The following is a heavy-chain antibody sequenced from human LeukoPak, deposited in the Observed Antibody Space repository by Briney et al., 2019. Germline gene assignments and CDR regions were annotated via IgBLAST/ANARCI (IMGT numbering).Heavy chain of an antibody. J-gene: IGHJ4*02. CDR2: IKQDGSEK. V-gene: IGHV3-7*01. Sequence: PGGSLRLSCAASGFTFSSYWMSWVRQAPGKGLEWVANIKQDGSEKYYVDSVKGRFTISRDNSKNTLYLQMNSLRAEDTAVYYCAKDLTRDYDYVWDYFDYWGQGTLVTVSS. D-gene: IGHD3-16*01. CDR3: AKDLTRDYDYVWDYFDY. CDR1: GFTFSSYW.